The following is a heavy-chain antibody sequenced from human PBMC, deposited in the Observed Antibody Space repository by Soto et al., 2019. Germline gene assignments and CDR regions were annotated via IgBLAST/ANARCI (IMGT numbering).Heavy chain of an antibody. CDR3: ARDKTAGLFDY. J-gene: IGHJ4*02. CDR1: GGSFSGYS. V-gene: IGHV4-34*01. D-gene: IGHD2-21*02. Sequence: QVQLQQCGAGLLKPSETLSLTCAVYGGSFSGYSWTWFRQPPGTGLEWIGEINHSGSTNYNPSLKSRVTISVDTAKNQFALKLTSVTAADTAVYYCARDKTAGLFDYSGQGTLVTVS. CDR2: INHSGST.